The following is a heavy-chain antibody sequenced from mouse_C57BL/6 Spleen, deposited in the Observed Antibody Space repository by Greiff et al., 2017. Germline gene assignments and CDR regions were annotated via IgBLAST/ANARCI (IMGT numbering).Heavy chain of an antibody. CDR3: ARESSYYCSPYYAMDY. Sequence: EVQRVESEGGLVQPGSSMKLSCTASGFTFSDYYMAWVRQVPEKGLEWVANINYDGSSTYYLDSLKSRFIISRDNAKNILYLQMSSLKSEDTATYYCARESSYYCSPYYAMDYWGQGTSVTVSS. D-gene: IGHD1-1*01. J-gene: IGHJ4*01. CDR1: GFTFSDYY. V-gene: IGHV5-16*01. CDR2: INYDGSST.